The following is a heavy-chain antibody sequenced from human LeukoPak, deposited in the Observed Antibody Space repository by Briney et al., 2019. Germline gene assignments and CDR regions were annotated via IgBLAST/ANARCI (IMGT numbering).Heavy chain of an antibody. Sequence: SETLSLTCTVSGYSISSGYYWGWIRPPPGKGLEWIGSIYHSGSTYYNPSLKSRVTISVDTSKNQFSLKLSSVTAADTAVYYCARGGSGSYYWYYWGQGTLVTVSS. CDR2: IYHSGST. J-gene: IGHJ4*02. CDR3: ARGGSGSYYWYY. CDR1: GYSISSGYY. D-gene: IGHD1-26*01. V-gene: IGHV4-38-2*02.